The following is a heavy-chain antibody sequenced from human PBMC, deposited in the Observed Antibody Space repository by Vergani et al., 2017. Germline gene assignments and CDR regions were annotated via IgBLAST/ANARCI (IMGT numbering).Heavy chain of an antibody. Sequence: EVQLLESGGGLLQPGGSLRLSCAASGFTFSSYAMRSVRQAPGKGVEWVSAISGSGGNTYYADSVKGRFTISRDNSKTTLYLQMNSLRAEDTAVYYCVRVKGSSWNDHLYDIWGQGTLVTVSS. J-gene: IGHJ3*02. CDR3: VRVKGSSWNDHLYDI. V-gene: IGHV3-23*01. CDR2: ISGSGGNT. CDR1: GFTFSSYA. D-gene: IGHD1-20*01.